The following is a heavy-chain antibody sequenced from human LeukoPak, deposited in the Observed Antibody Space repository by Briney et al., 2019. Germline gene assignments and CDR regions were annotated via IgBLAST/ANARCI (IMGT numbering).Heavy chain of an antibody. Sequence: GGSLRLSCAASGFTFSTYSMTWVRQAPGKGLEWVSYISSSSSTIYYADSVKGRFTISRDNAKNSLYLQMNSLRAEDTAVYYCAILIGGSSISGNLYDDSPPDYWGQGTLVTVSS. CDR1: GFTFSTYS. D-gene: IGHD4-17*01. J-gene: IGHJ4*02. CDR2: ISSSSSTI. V-gene: IGHV3-48*04. CDR3: AILIGGSSISGNLYDDSPPDY.